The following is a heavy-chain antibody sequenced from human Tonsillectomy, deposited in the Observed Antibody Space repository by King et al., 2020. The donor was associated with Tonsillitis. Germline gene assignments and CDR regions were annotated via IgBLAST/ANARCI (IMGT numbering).Heavy chain of an antibody. V-gene: IGHV4-59*08. Sequence: VQLQESGPGLVKPSETLSLTCTVSGGSISSDYWSWIRQPPGKGLEWIAYIYYSGATNYNPSLKSRVTISLDTSKNQFSLKLNSVTAADSAMYYCARLPLNYDSNVYFVVYSDYWGQGTLVTVSS. J-gene: IGHJ4*02. CDR2: IYYSGAT. CDR1: GGSISSDY. D-gene: IGHD3-22*01. CDR3: ARLPLNYDSNVYFVVYSDY.